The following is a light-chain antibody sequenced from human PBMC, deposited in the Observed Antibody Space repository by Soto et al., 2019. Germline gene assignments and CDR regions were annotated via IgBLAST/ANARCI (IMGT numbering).Light chain of an antibody. CDR2: DVN. CDR1: CSDVGGFIY. CDR3: VSYTTSTSYV. J-gene: IGLJ1*01. Sequence: QSVLTQPASVSGSPGQSITISCTGTCSDVGGFIYVSWYQQHPGKAPKLMIYDVNNRPSGVSNRFSGSKSGNTASLTISGLQTEDEADYYCVSYTTSTSYVFGSGTKVTVL. V-gene: IGLV2-14*03.